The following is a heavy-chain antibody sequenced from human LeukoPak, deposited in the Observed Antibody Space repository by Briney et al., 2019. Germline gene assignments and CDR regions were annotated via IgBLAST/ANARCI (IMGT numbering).Heavy chain of an antibody. D-gene: IGHD3-10*01. CDR3: ARDGPAQMVEFDY. J-gene: IGHJ4*02. CDR1: GGSISSYY. Sequence: PSETLSLTCTVSGGSISSYYWSWIRQPPGKGLEWIGYIYSSGSTNYNPSLKSRVTISVDTSKEQSSLKLSSVTAADTAVYYCARDGPAQMVEFDYWGQGTLVTVSS. V-gene: IGHV4-4*09. CDR2: IYSSGST.